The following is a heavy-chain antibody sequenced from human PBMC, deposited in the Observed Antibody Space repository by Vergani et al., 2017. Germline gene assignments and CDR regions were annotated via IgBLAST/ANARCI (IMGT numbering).Heavy chain of an antibody. J-gene: IGHJ4*02. V-gene: IGHV3-48*03. CDR1: GFTFSSYE. CDR3: ASGDYYDSSGLYY. Sequence: EVQLVESGGGLVQPGGSLRLSCAASGFTFSSYEMNWVRQAPGKGLEWVSYISSSGSTIYYADSVKGRFTISRDKAKNSLYLQMNSLRAEDTAVYYCASGDYYDSSGLYYGGQGTLVTVSS. D-gene: IGHD3-22*01. CDR2: ISSSGSTI.